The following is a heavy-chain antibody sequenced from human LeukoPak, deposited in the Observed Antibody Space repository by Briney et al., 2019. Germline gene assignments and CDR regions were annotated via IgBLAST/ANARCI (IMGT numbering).Heavy chain of an antibody. D-gene: IGHD6-19*01. J-gene: IGHJ4*02. Sequence: PGGSLRLSCATSGFTFSSYGMHWVRKAPGKGLGWEAVTSYDGSDTYYADSVKGRFTISRDNSKNTLYLQINSLRAEDTAVYYCAKDRWIRRISLAGQDYWGQGTLVTVSS. CDR3: AKDRWIRRISLAGQDY. CDR2: TSYDGSDT. V-gene: IGHV3-30*18. CDR1: GFTFSSYG.